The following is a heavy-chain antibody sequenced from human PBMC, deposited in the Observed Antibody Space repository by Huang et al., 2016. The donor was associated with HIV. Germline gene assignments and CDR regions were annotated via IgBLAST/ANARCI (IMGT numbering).Heavy chain of an antibody. J-gene: IGHJ3*02. D-gene: IGHD3-22*01. Sequence: QIQLMQSGPELKQPGASVKVSCKASGYTCTSYGITWVRQAPGQWPEWMGCIGASSGYTEYAQKFQCRVTLTTDTSTNIAYMELRSLRSDDTAKYYCARDPKYHRIGYYRQRRGIDIWGQGTMVIVSS. V-gene: IGHV1-18*01. CDR2: IGASSGYT. CDR1: GYTCTSYG. CDR3: ARDPKYHRIGYYRQRRGIDI.